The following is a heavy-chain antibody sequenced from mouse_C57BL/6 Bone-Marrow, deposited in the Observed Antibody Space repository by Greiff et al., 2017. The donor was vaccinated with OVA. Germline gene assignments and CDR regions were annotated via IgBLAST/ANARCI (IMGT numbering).Heavy chain of an antibody. J-gene: IGHJ3*01. CDR2: ISSGGSYT. D-gene: IGHD2-4*01. Sequence: VQLKESGGDLVKPGGSLKLSCAASGFTFSSYGMSWVRQTPDKRLEWVATISSGGSYTYYPDSVKGRFTISRDNAKNTLYLQMSSLKSEDTAMYYCARQKSTMMTGGFAYWGQGTLVTVSA. CDR1: GFTFSSYG. V-gene: IGHV5-6*01. CDR3: ARQKSTMMTGGFAY.